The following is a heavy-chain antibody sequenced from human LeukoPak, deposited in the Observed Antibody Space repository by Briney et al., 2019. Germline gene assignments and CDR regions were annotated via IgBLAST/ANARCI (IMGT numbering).Heavy chain of an antibody. CDR2: ISYDGSSK. CDR3: ANYGDYQYFDY. Sequence: GRSLRLSCAASGFTFSSYGMHWVRQAPGKGLEWVAVISYDGSSKYSADSVKGRFTISRDNSKNTLYLQMNSLKTDDTAVYYCANYGDYQYFDYWGQGTPVTVSS. CDR1: GFTFSSYG. D-gene: IGHD4-17*01. J-gene: IGHJ4*02. V-gene: IGHV3-30*18.